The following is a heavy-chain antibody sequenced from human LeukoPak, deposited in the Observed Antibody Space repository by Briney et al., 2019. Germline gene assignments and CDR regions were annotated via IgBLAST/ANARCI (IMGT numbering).Heavy chain of an antibody. CDR1: SGSISSYY. J-gene: IGHJ4*02. CDR2: IFYSGST. D-gene: IGHD2-8*02. V-gene: IGHV4-59*01. CDR3: ARSFTGNFDY. Sequence: SETLSLTCTVSSGSISSYYWSWIRQPPGKGLEWLGYIFYSGSTDYNPSLKSRVTISVDTSKNQFSLKLNSVTAADTAVYYCARSFTGNFDYWGQGTLVTVSS.